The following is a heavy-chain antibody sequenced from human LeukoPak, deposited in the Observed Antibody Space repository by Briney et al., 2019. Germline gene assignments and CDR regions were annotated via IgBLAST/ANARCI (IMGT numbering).Heavy chain of an antibody. CDR3: AKDLDYYDSSGYYGS. J-gene: IGHJ4*02. CDR2: ISGDGGST. CDR1: GFTFYDYA. V-gene: IGHV3-43*02. Sequence: GGSLRLSRAASGFTFYDYAMHWVRQAPGKGLEWVSLISGDGGSTYYADSVKGRFTISRDNSKNSLYLQMNSLRTEDTALYYCAKDLDYYDSSGYYGSWGQGTLVTVSS. D-gene: IGHD3-22*01.